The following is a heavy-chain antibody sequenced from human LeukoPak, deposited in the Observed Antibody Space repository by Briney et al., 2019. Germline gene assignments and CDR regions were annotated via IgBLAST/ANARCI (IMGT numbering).Heavy chain of an antibody. CDR3: ARGFCSSTSCYQGPFDF. CDR2: IKNKTNGGTT. Sequence: KPGGSLRLSCAASGFIFSSAWMTWVRQAPGKGLEWVGHIKNKTNGGTTDYAAPVKGRFIISRDDSKNTLYLQMNSLRIEDTAVYYCARGFCSSTSCYQGPFDFWGQGTLVTVSS. J-gene: IGHJ4*02. D-gene: IGHD2-2*01. V-gene: IGHV3-15*01. CDR1: GFIFSSAW.